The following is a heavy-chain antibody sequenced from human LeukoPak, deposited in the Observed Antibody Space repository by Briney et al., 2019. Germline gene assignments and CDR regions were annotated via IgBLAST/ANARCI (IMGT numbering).Heavy chain of an antibody. Sequence: SETLSLTCAVYNGSFSGYYWSWIRQSPEKGLEWIGEVNHGGVTNYNPSLRSRVTISLDTSKNHFSLKLRSVTAADTAIYNCARAAWNGGGGFDPWGQGTLVTVSS. V-gene: IGHV4-34*01. D-gene: IGHD3-16*01. CDR1: NGSFSGYY. CDR3: ARAAWNGGGGFDP. J-gene: IGHJ5*02. CDR2: VNHGGVT.